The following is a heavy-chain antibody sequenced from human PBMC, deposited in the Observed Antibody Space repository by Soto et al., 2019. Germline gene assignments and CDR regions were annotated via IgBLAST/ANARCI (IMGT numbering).Heavy chain of an antibody. CDR1: GFTFRNYV. D-gene: IGHD3-16*01. CDR2: ISSDGSNK. CDR3: TKVRATPRNY. Sequence: QVQLVESGGGVVQPGRSLSLSCAASGFTFRNYVMHWVRQAPGKGLEWVAVISSDGSNKYYADYVMGRFTISRDDSKNTLYLKMNSLRIEDTAVYYCTKVRATPRNYWGQGTLVTVSS. V-gene: IGHV3-30*18. J-gene: IGHJ4*02.